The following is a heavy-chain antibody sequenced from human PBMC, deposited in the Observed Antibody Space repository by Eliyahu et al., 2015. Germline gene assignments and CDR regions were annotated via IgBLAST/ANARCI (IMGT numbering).Heavy chain of an antibody. J-gene: IGHJ4*02. V-gene: IGHV4-31*03. D-gene: IGHD3-22*01. Sequence: QVQLQESGPGLVKPSQTLSLTXXXSXGSXSXGXYYWSWXRQHPGKGLEWIGYIYYSGSTYYNPSLKSRVTISVDTSKNQFSLKLSSVTAADTAVYYCARVDYYDSSGYLYYFDYWGQGTLVTVSS. CDR2: IYYSGST. CDR1: XGSXSXGXYY. CDR3: ARVDYYDSSGYLYYFDY.